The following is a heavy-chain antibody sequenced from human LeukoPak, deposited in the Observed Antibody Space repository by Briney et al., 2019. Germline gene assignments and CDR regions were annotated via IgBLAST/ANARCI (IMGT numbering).Heavy chain of an antibody. CDR1: GGSINNYY. CDR3: ARDRRYCSSTSCYGSGWFDP. J-gene: IGHJ5*02. V-gene: IGHV4-4*08. CDR2: IYNSGST. Sequence: SETLSLTCTVSGGSINNYYWSWIRQPPGKGLEWIGYIYNSGSTNYNPSLKSRVTISVDTSKNQFSLKLSSVTAADTAVYYCARDRRYCSSTSCYGSGWFDPWGQGTLVTVSS. D-gene: IGHD2-2*01.